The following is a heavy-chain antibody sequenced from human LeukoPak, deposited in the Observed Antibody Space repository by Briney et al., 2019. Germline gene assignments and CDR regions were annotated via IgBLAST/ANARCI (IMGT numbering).Heavy chain of an antibody. CDR1: GFTFSSYA. V-gene: IGHV3-23*01. CDR2: ISGSGGST. J-gene: IGHJ3*02. D-gene: IGHD5-18*01. Sequence: PGGSLRLSCAASGFTFSSYAMSWVRQAPGKGLEWVSAISGSGGSTYYADSVKGRFTISRDNSKNTLYLQMNSLRAEDTAVYYCAKDARALGYSYGYGPDAFGIWGQGTMVTVSS. CDR3: AKDARALGYSYGYGPDAFGI.